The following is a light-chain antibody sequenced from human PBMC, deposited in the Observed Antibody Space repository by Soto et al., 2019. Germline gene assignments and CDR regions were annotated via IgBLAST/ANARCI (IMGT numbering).Light chain of an antibody. Sequence: QSVLTQPASVSGSPGQSITISCTGTSSDVGSYNLVSWYQQHPGKAPKLMIYEVSKRPSGVSNRFSGSKSGNTASLTISGLQAEDEADYYCSSYAGSSTPHYVFGTGTKVTVL. CDR3: SSYAGSSTPHYV. CDR1: SSDVGSYNL. CDR2: EVS. J-gene: IGLJ1*01. V-gene: IGLV2-23*02.